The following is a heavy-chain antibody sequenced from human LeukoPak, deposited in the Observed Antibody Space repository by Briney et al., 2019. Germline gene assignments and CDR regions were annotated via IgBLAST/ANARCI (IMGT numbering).Heavy chain of an antibody. J-gene: IGHJ4*02. CDR2: IYHSGST. CDR3: ASYYESSR. CDR1: GYSISSGYY. V-gene: IGHV4-38-2*02. D-gene: IGHD3-16*01. Sequence: KTSETLSLTCTVSGYSISSGYYWGWIRQPPGKGLEWIGSIYHSGSTYYNPSLKSRVTISVDTSKNQFSLKLSSVTAADTAVYYCASYYESSRWGQGTLVTVSS.